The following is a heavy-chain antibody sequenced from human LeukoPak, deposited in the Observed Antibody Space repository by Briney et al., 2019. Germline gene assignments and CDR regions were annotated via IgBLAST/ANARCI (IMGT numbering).Heavy chain of an antibody. J-gene: IGHJ5*02. Sequence: PSETLSLTCAVYGGSFSGYYWSWIRQPPGKGLEWIGEINHSGSTNYNPSLKSRVTISVDTSKNQFSLKLSSVTAADTAVYYCASRWELQRGWFDPWGQGTLVTVSS. V-gene: IGHV4-34*01. D-gene: IGHD1-26*01. CDR3: ASRWELQRGWFDP. CDR2: INHSGST. CDR1: GGSFSGYY.